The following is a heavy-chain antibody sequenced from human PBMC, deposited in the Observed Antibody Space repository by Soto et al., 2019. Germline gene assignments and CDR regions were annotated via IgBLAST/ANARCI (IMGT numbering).Heavy chain of an antibody. CDR1: GFTFSSYW. V-gene: IGHV3-74*01. CDR3: ARDRYYYDSSGYFTRAY. CDR2: INSDGSST. Sequence: EVQLVESGGGLVQPGGSLRLSCAASGFTFSSYWMHWVRQAPGKGLVWVSRINSDGSSTSYADSVKGRFTISRDNANNTLYLQMNSLRAEDTAVYYCARDRYYYDSSGYFTRAYWGQGTLVTVSS. J-gene: IGHJ4*02. D-gene: IGHD3-22*01.